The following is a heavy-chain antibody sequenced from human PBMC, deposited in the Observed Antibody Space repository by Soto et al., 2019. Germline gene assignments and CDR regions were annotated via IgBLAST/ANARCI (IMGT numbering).Heavy chain of an antibody. V-gene: IGHV5-10-1*01. Sequence: ESLKIACKGSGYSFTSYWISWVRQMPGKGLEWMGRIDPSDSYTNYSPSFQGHVTISADKSISTAYLQWSSLKASDTAMYYCARVAGGSGSYSGYYYYYGMDVWGQDTTVTAP. J-gene: IGHJ6*02. CDR3: ARVAGGSGSYSGYYYYYGMDV. CDR1: GYSFTSYW. CDR2: IDPSDSYT. D-gene: IGHD3-10*01.